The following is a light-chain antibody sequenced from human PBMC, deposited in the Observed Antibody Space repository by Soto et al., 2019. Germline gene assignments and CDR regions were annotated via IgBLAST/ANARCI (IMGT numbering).Light chain of an antibody. CDR1: SSDIGSYDH. J-gene: IGLJ1*01. CDR2: AVS. Sequence: QSALTQPASVSGSPGQSITISCSGTSSDIGSYDHVAWYQQFPGKSPKLIIYAVSDRPSGVSDRFSGSKSGISASLTISGLQTEDEADYYCGTWDSSLSAFVFGTGTKLTVL. V-gene: IGLV2-14*03. CDR3: GTWDSSLSAFV.